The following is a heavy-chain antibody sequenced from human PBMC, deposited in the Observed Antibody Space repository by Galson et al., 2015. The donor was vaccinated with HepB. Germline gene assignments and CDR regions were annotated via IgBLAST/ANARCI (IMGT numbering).Heavy chain of an antibody. CDR2: TSYDGSNK. V-gene: IGHV3-30-3*01. Sequence: SLRLSCAASGFTFTNYTMHWVRQAPGKGLEWVAVTSYDGSNKYYADSVKGRFTISRDNSKNTLSLQMNSLRAEDTAVYYSARDKLRYFDWLLGDLVSYGMDVWGQGTTVTVSS. CDR3: ARDKLRYFDWLLGDLVSYGMDV. J-gene: IGHJ6*02. CDR1: GFTFTNYT. D-gene: IGHD3-9*01.